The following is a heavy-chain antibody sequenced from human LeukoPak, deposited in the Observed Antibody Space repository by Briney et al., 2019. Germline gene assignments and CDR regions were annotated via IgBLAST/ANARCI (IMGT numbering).Heavy chain of an antibody. CDR2: IDDSGGTT. CDR3: AKPDFGDYYFDF. CDR1: GFTFSSYA. V-gene: IGHV3-23*01. Sequence: PGGSLRLSCAASGFTFSSYAMSWVRQAPGKGLEWVSVIDDSGGTTYCADSVKGRFTISRDSSKNTLFLQMNSLRAEDTAVYYCAKPDFGDYYFDFWGQGTLVTVSS. J-gene: IGHJ4*02. D-gene: IGHD4-17*01.